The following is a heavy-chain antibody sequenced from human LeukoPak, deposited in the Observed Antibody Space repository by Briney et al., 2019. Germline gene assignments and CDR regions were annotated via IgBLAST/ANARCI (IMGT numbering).Heavy chain of an antibody. CDR2: IYYSGNT. CDR1: GVSISSSNSY. Sequence: SETLSLTCTVSGVSISSSNSYWGWIRQPPGKGLEWIGSIYYSGNTYYNASLKSQVSISIDTSKNRFSLKLTSVTAADTAVYYCARRITRSGAFDIWGQGTMVTVSS. J-gene: IGHJ3*02. V-gene: IGHV4-39*01. CDR3: ARRITRSGAFDI. D-gene: IGHD3-10*01.